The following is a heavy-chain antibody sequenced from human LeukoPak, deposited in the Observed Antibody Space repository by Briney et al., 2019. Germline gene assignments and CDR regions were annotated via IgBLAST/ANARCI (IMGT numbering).Heavy chain of an antibody. CDR1: RFTLSSSW. Sequence: GGSLRLSCAASRFTLSSSWMSWVRQAPGKGLEWVANINQDGSEKYYVDSAKGRLTISRDNAKNSLYLQMNSLRAEDTAVYYCARGQDWGQGTLVAVSS. J-gene: IGHJ4*02. CDR3: ARGQD. V-gene: IGHV3-7*01. CDR2: INQDGSEK.